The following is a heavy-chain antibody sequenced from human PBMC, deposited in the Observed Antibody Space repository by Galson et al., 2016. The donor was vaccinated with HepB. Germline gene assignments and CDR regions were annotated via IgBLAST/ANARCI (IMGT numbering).Heavy chain of an antibody. J-gene: IGHJ1*01. CDR1: GDSVSSNDAI. CDR2: TYYRSKWYN. D-gene: IGHD2-2*01. Sequence: CAISGDSVSSNDAIWNWIRQSPSRGLEWLGRTYYRSKWYNHYAVSVKSRITINPDTSRNQISLQLNSVPPEDTAVYYCARDTSTWDGLGTEYFHHWGQGTLATVSS. CDR3: ARDTSTWDGLGTEYFHH. V-gene: IGHV6-1*01.